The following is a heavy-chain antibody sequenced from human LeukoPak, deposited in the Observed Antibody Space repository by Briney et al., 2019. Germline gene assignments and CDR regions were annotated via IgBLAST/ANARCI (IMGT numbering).Heavy chain of an antibody. Sequence: ASVKVPCKASGYTFTGYYMHWVRQAHGQGLEWMGRINPDSGGTNYAQKFQGRVTMTRDTSISTAYMELTRLTSDDTAVYYCARGAERGDYAGYWGQGTLVTVSS. J-gene: IGHJ4*02. V-gene: IGHV1-2*06. D-gene: IGHD4-17*01. CDR2: INPDSGGT. CDR3: ARGAERGDYAGY. CDR1: GYTFTGYY.